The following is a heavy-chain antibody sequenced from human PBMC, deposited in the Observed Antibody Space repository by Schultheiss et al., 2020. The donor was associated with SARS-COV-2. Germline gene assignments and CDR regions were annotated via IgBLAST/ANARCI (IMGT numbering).Heavy chain of an antibody. D-gene: IGHD3-3*01. CDR3: ASDLHYDFWSGYSGLDY. Sequence: AGSLRLSCAASGFNFNRAWMSWVRQAPGKGLEWIGRIKSKADGGTRDYAAPLKGKFTISRDDSIHTLYLQMNSLQAEDTAVYYCASDLHYDFWSGYSGLDYWGQGTLVTVSS. CDR1: GFNFNRAW. J-gene: IGHJ4*02. V-gene: IGHV3-15*01. CDR2: IKSKADGGTR.